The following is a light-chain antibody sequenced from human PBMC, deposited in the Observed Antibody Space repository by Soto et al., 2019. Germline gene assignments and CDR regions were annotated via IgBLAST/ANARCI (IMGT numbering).Light chain of an antibody. CDR3: SSYIKTTTLYV. CDR2: EVT. V-gene: IGLV2-14*01. J-gene: IGLJ1*01. CDR1: SSDVGGFDF. Sequence: QSALTQPASVSGSPGQSITISCTGTSSDVGGFDFVSWFQRRPGKAPRLIIYEVTNRPSGISDRFSGSKSGNTASLTISGLKAEDEADYFCSSYIKTTTLYVFGSG.